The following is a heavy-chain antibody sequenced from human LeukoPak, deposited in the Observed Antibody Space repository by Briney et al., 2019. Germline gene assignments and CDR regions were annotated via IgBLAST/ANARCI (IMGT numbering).Heavy chain of an antibody. CDR1: GGSISSGGYY. D-gene: IGHD3-10*01. CDR2: IYYSGST. CDR3: ARDGGYGSGSYRFDY. V-gene: IGHV4-31*03. J-gene: IGHJ4*02. Sequence: PSETLSLTCTVSGGSISSGGYYWSWIRQHPGKGLEWIGYIYYSGSTYYNPSLKSRVTISVDTSKDQFSLKLSSVTAADTAVYYCARDGGYGSGSYRFDYWGQGTLVTVSS.